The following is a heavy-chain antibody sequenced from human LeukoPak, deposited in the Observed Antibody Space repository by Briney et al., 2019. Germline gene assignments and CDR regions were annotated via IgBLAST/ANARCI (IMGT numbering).Heavy chain of an antibody. CDR2: ISYDGSNK. CDR1: GFTFSSYA. J-gene: IGHJ4*02. Sequence: SLRLSCAASGFTFSSYAMHWVRQAPGKGLEWVAVISYDGSNKYYADSVKGRFTISRDNSKNTLYLQMNSLRAEDTAVYYCARDPWDAAGFDYWGQGTLVTVSS. D-gene: IGHD6-13*01. CDR3: ARDPWDAAGFDY. V-gene: IGHV3-30*01.